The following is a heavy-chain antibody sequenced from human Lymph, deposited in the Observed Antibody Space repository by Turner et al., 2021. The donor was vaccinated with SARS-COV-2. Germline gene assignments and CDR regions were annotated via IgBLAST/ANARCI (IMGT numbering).Heavy chain of an antibody. J-gene: IGHJ6*02. Sequence: QVQLVESGGGVVQPGRSLRLSCAASGFTFSSYAMHWVRQASGKGLEWVAVISYDGSNKNYADSVKGRFTISRDNSKNTLYLQMNSLRAEDTAVYYCARDDREFWSGDYTHYYYYGMDVWGQGTTVTVSS. CDR3: ARDDREFWSGDYTHYYYYGMDV. V-gene: IGHV3-30*04. D-gene: IGHD3-3*01. CDR1: GFTFSSYA. CDR2: ISYDGSNK.